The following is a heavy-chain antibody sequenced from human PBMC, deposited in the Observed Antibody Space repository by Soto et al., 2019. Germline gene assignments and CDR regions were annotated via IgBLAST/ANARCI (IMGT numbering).Heavy chain of an antibody. CDR1: GYTFTRYG. CDR3: ASGDSGDASAY. J-gene: IGHJ4*02. V-gene: IGHV1-18*01. CDR2: ISAYNGNT. D-gene: IGHD4-17*01. Sequence: QVQLVQSGAEVKKPGASVTVSCKASGYTFTRYGISWVRQAPGQGLEWMGWISAYNGNTNYAQKLQGRVTMTTDTSTSTAYMELRSLTADYTAVYYGASGDSGDASAYWGQGTLVTVSS.